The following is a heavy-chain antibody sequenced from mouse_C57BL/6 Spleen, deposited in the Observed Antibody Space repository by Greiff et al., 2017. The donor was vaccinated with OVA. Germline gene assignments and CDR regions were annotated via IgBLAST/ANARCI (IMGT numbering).Heavy chain of an antibody. Sequence: VQLQQSGAELVKPGASVKISCKASGYAFSSYWMNWVKQRPGKGLEWIGQIYPGDGDTKYNGKFKGKATLTADKSSSTAYMQLRSLTSEDSAVYFCARVYGSSYGWYFDVWGTGTTVTVSS. CDR2: IYPGDGDT. J-gene: IGHJ1*03. D-gene: IGHD1-1*01. V-gene: IGHV1-80*01. CDR3: ARVYGSSYGWYFDV. CDR1: GYAFSSYW.